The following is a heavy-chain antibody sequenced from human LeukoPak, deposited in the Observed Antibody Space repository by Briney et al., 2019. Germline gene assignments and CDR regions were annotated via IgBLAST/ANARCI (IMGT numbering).Heavy chain of an antibody. CDR1: GGSISSGDYC. J-gene: IGHJ3*02. CDR2: IYYSGST. CDR3: ARVAHAFDI. Sequence: SETLSLTCTVSGGSISSGDYCWSWISQPPGKGLEWIGYIYYSGSTYYTPSLKSRVTISVDTSKNQFSLKLSSVTAADTAVYYCARVAHAFDIWGQGKMVTVSS. V-gene: IGHV4-30-4*01.